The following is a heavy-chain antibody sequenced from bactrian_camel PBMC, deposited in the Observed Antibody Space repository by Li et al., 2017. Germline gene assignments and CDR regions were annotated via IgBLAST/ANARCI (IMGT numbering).Heavy chain of an antibody. D-gene: IGHD3*01. CDR2: ISGTGTT. CDR1: GFTFSRAG. J-gene: IGHJ7*01. Sequence: VQLVESGGGLVQPGGSLRLSCGASGFTFSRAGMNWVRQAPGKGLEWVSRISGTGTTYYADSVKGRFTVSRDNAKNLVYLQLDSLKTEDMATYYCTNVVYGTAQSALLGQRNPGHRL. V-gene: IGHV3S40*01.